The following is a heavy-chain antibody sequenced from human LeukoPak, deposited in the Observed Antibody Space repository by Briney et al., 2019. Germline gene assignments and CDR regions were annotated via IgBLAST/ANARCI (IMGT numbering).Heavy chain of an antibody. CDR1: GFTFSSYA. D-gene: IGHD3-22*01. CDR3: ARDRGMIAYYFDY. Sequence: GGSLTLSCAASGFTFSSYAMHWVRQPPGKGLEWVAVISYDGSNKYYADSVKGRFTISRDNSKNTLYLQMNSLRAEDTAVYYCARDRGMIAYYFDYWGQGTLVTVSS. V-gene: IGHV3-30*01. CDR2: ISYDGSNK. J-gene: IGHJ4*02.